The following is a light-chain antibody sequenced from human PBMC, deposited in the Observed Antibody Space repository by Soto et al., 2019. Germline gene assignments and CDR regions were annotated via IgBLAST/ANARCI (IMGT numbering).Light chain of an antibody. CDR1: QSISGN. Sequence: ELMMTQSPATLSVSPGERATLSCRASQSISGNIAWYQQKPVQAPRLIFYAASIRASGIPARFSGTAFVREFTLSISRLAAVDSAVYYCHQYNSWTLISFGQGTLLEI. CDR2: AAS. J-gene: IGKJ5*01. CDR3: HQYNSWTLIS. V-gene: IGKV3-15*01.